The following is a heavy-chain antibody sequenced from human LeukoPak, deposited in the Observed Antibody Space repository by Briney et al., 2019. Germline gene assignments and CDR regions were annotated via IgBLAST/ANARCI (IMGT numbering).Heavy chain of an antibody. CDR2: IHYSGST. V-gene: IGHV4-39*01. CDR1: GGSISSGGYY. D-gene: IGHD6-13*01. J-gene: IGHJ4*02. CDR3: ASRLYSSSWYYFDY. Sequence: SETLSLTCIVSGGSISSGGYYWGWIRQPPGKGLEWIASIHYSGSTYYNPSLKSRVTISEDTSRNQFSLKLSSVTAADTAVYYCASRLYSSSWYYFDYWGQGTLVSVSS.